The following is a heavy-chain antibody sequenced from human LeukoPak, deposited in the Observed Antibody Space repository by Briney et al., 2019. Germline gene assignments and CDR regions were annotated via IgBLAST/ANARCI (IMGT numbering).Heavy chain of an antibody. Sequence: PSETLSLTCTVSGGSVRGFYWSWIRHPPGRGLEWIAYIYNSVTTNFSRYLSDRATISVDASKKQFSLTLSSVTDADTAVYYCARHGRRDGYVFDYGGQGTLVTVSS. V-gene: IGHV4-59*08. CDR2: IYNSVTT. J-gene: IGHJ4*02. CDR1: GGSVRGFY. CDR3: ARHGRRDGYVFDY. D-gene: IGHD5-24*01.